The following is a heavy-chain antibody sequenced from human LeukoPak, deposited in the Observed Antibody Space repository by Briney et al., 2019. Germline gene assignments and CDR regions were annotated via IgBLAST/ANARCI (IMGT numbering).Heavy chain of an antibody. Sequence: GASVKVSCKASGYTFTSYYMHWVRQAPGQGLEWMGIINPSGGSTSYAQKFQGRVTMTRDTSTSTVYMELSSLRSEDTAVYYCATLIAVAGPFDYWGQGTLATVSS. CDR1: GYTFTSYY. D-gene: IGHD6-19*01. CDR2: INPSGGST. J-gene: IGHJ4*02. V-gene: IGHV1-46*03. CDR3: ATLIAVAGPFDY.